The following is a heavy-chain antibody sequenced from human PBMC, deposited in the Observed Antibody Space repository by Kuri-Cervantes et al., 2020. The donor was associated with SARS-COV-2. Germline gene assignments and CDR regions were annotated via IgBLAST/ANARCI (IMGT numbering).Heavy chain of an antibody. D-gene: IGHD4-11*01. Sequence: SETLSPTCAVYGGSFSGYYWSWIRQPPGKGLEWIGEINHSGSTNYNPSLKSRVTISVDTSKNQFSLKLGSVTAADTAVYYCASAATVTTRGWFDPWGQGTLVTVSS. V-gene: IGHV4-34*01. J-gene: IGHJ5*02. CDR2: INHSGST. CDR1: GGSFSGYY. CDR3: ASAATVTTRGWFDP.